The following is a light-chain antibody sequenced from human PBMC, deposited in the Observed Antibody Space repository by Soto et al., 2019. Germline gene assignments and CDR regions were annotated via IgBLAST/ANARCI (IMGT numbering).Light chain of an antibody. CDR3: AAWDDSLSVV. J-gene: IGLJ2*01. Sequence: QSVLTQPPSASGTPGQRVTISCSGVSSNVGSNSVCWYQQLPGTAPKLLIYKNDQRPSGVPDRFSGSKSGTSASLAISGLRSEDEAEYYCAAWDDSLSVVFGGGTQLTVL. V-gene: IGLV1-47*01. CDR2: KND. CDR1: SSNVGSNS.